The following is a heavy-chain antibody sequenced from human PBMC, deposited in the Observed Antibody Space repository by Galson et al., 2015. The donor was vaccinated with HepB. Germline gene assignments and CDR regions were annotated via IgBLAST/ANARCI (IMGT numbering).Heavy chain of an antibody. D-gene: IGHD6-6*01. Sequence: PALVKPTQTLTLTCSFSGFSLTTDGVGVGWIRRPPGKALQWLALIYWDDDERYSPSLETRLTITKDTSKNQVVLTMTNMDPVDTATYYCAHRKEASKDDAFDVWGQGTKVAVSS. V-gene: IGHV2-5*02. CDR3: AHRKEASKDDAFDV. CDR2: IYWDDDE. J-gene: IGHJ3*01. CDR1: GFSLTTDGVG.